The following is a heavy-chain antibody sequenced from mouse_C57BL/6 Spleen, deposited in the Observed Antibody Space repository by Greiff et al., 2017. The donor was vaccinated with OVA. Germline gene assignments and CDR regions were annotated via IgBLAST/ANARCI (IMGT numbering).Heavy chain of an antibody. J-gene: IGHJ4*01. CDR3: ARVITTVVPYAMDY. Sequence: EVHLVESGPGLVKPSQSLSLTCSVTGYSITSGYYWNWIRQFPGNKLEWMGYISYDGSNNYNPSLKNRISITRDTSKNQFFLKLNSVTTEDTATYYCARVITTVVPYAMDYWGQGTSVTVSS. CDR2: ISYDGSN. CDR1: GYSITSGYY. D-gene: IGHD1-1*01. V-gene: IGHV3-6*01.